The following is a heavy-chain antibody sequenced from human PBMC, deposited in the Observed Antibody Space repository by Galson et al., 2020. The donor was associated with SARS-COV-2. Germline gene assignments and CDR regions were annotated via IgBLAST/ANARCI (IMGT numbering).Heavy chain of an antibody. CDR3: ARELDCSGGTCDGVPWFDP. D-gene: IGHD2-15*01. CDR1: GYIFIDYG. CDR2: ISPSSGET. J-gene: IGHJ5*02. V-gene: IGHV1-18*01. Sequence: ASVKVSCKASGYIFIDYGIIWMRPARGQGLGWIGWISPSSGETTYAQTVQDRVSMTADTYTSTAFMALTSLKSDDTAVYYCARELDCSGGTCDGVPWFDPWGQGTLVTVTS.